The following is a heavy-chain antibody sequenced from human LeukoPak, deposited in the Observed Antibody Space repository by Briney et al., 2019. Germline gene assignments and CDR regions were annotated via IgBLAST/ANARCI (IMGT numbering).Heavy chain of an antibody. V-gene: IGHV1-69*13. CDR1: GGTFSSYA. D-gene: IGHD3-10*01. Sequence: SVKVSCKASGGTFSSYAISWVRQAPGQGLEWMGGIIPIFGTANYAQKFQGRVTITADESTSTAYMELSSLRSEDTAVYYCAAASWFGELHDYWGQGTLVTVSS. CDR3: AAASWFGELHDY. CDR2: IIPIFGTA. J-gene: IGHJ4*02.